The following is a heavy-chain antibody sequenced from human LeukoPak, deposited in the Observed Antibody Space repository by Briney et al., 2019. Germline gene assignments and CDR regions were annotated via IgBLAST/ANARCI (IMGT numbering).Heavy chain of an antibody. D-gene: IGHD3-10*01. CDR1: GGSFSGYY. CDR2: INQSGST. J-gene: IGHJ4*02. Sequence: PSETLSLTCAISGGSFSGYYWSWIRQPPGKGLEWIGEINQSGSTNYNPSLKSRVTISVDTSKNQFSLKLSSVTAADTAVYYCARVQQRGDGSGSYYLDYWGQGTLVTVSS. CDR3: ARVQQRGDGSGSYYLDY. V-gene: IGHV4-34*01.